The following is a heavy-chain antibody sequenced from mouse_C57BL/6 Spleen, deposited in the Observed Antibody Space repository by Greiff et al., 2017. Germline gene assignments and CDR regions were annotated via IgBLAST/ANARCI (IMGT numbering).Heavy chain of an antibody. D-gene: IGHD1-1*02. CDR1: GYTFTSYW. V-gene: IGHV1-55*01. CDR2: IYPGSGST. CDR3: ARKGGKREDYFDY. Sequence: VQLQQPGAELVKPGASVKMSCKASGYTFTSYWITWVKQRPGQGLEWIGDIYPGSGSTNYNEKFKSKATLTVDTSSSTAYMQLSSLTSEDSAVYYCARKGGKREDYFDYWGQGTTLTVSS. J-gene: IGHJ2*01.